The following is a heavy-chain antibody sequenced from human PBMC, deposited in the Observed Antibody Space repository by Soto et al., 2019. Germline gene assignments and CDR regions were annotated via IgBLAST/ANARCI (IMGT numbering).Heavy chain of an antibody. V-gene: IGHV3-74*01. Sequence: EVQLVESGGGLVQPGGSLRLSCAASGFTFSSYWMHWVRQAPGKGLVWVSRINSDGSSTSYADSVKGRFTISRDNAKNTLYLQMNSLRAEDTAVYDCAKYTRGPVGFDCWGQGTLVTVSS. CDR1: GFTFSSYW. J-gene: IGHJ4*02. D-gene: IGHD6-19*01. CDR2: INSDGSST. CDR3: AKYTRGPVGFDC.